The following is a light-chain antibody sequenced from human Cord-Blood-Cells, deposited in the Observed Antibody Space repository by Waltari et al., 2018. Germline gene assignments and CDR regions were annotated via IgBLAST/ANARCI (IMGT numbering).Light chain of an antibody. CDR3: QQSYSTPLT. V-gene: IGKV1-39*01. Sequence: DIQMTQSPSSLSASLGDRVTITCRASQRISSYLNWYQQKPGKAPKLLIYAASSLQSGVPSRFSGSGSGTDFTLTISSLQPEDFATYYCQQSYSTPLTFGGGTKVEIK. CDR1: QRISSY. J-gene: IGKJ4*01. CDR2: AAS.